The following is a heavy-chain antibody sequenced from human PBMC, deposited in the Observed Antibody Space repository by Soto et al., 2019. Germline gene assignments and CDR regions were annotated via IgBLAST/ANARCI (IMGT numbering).Heavy chain of an antibody. CDR3: ARGHSYGYYYYYGMDV. CDR2: INPSGGST. J-gene: IGHJ6*02. Sequence: ASVKVSCTASGYSFTSYYMHWVRQAPGQGLEWMGIINPSGGSTSYAQKFQGRVTMTRDTSTSTVYMELSSLRSEDTAVYYCARGHSYGYYYYYGMDVWGQGTTVTVSS. V-gene: IGHV1-46*01. D-gene: IGHD5-18*01. CDR1: GYSFTSYY.